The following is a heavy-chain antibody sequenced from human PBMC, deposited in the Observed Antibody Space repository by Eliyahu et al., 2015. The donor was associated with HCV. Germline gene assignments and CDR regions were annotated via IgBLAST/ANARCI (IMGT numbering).Heavy chain of an antibody. CDR1: GXSIXXYC. V-gene: IGHV4-59*01. CDR2: IHYSGST. D-gene: IGHD6-19*01. CDR3: ASGGGGIAVTGTGGWFDP. Sequence: QVQLQESGPGLXKPSETLSLTCTVXGXSIXXYCXGWIRQPPGRGLEWIGYIHYSGSTNYNPSLKSRVTMSVDTSKNLFSLNLTSVTAADTAMYYCASGGGGIAVTGTGGWFDPWGQGTLVTVSS. J-gene: IGHJ5*02.